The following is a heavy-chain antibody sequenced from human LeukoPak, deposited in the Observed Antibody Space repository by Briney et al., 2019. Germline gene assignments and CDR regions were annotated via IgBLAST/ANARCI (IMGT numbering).Heavy chain of an antibody. Sequence: PGGSLRLSCAASGFTVSSNYMSWVRQVPGKGLEWVSVIYSGGSTHYADSVRGRFTISRDNSKNTFYLQMNSLRAEDTAVYYCARGVSYGSGSYIGDPWGQGTLVTVSS. V-gene: IGHV3-53*01. CDR3: ARGVSYGSGSYIGDP. CDR2: IYSGGST. CDR1: GFTVSSNY. J-gene: IGHJ5*02. D-gene: IGHD3-10*01.